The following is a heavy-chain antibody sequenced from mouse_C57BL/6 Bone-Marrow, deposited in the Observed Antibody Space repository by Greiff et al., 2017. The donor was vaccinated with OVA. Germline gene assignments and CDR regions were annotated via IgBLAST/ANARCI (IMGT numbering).Heavy chain of an antibody. V-gene: IGHV1-64*01. J-gene: IGHJ1*03. CDR3: ARRSFTTVVAPYFDV. D-gene: IGHD1-1*01. Sequence: QVQLQQSGAELVKPGASVKLSCKASGYTFTSYWMHWVKQRPGQGLEWIGMIHPNSGSTNYNEKFKSKATLTVDKSSSTAYMQLSSLTSEDSAVYYCARRSFTTVVAPYFDVWGTGTTVTVSS. CDR1: GYTFTSYW. CDR2: IHPNSGST.